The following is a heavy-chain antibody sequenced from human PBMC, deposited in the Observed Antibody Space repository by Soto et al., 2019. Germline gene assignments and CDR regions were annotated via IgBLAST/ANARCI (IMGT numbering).Heavy chain of an antibody. CDR2: ISGSGDKT. Sequence: GGSLRLSCAASGFSFSNFAMSWVRQAPGTGLEWVSSISGSGDKTYYLDSVKGRFTISRDNSKNTLYLHMNSLGAEDTAIYFCAKDYASTWYWYFDPWGQGTLVTVSS. CDR3: AKDYASTWYWYFDP. V-gene: IGHV3-23*01. D-gene: IGHD6-13*01. CDR1: GFSFSNFA. J-gene: IGHJ5*02.